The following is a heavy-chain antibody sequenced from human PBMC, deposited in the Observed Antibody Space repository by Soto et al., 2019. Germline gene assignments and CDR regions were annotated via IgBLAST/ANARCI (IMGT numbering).Heavy chain of an antibody. V-gene: IGHV3-21*01. CDR3: ARTGGSLFRYHYYYYSGLDG. D-gene: IGHD2-15*01. Sequence: PVGALSHPCAGPGLPFKNCSMNCVLPAPGKGLEWVSSISSSSSYIYYADSVKGRFTISRDNAKNSLYLQMNSLRAEDTAVYYCARTGGSLFRYHYYYYSGLDGRGKRTTVTVSS. CDR1: GLPFKNCS. CDR2: ISSSSSYI. J-gene: IGHJ6*04.